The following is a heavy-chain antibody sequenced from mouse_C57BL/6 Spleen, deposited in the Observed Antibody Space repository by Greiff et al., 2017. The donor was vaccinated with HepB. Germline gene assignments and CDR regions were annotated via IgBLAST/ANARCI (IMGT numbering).Heavy chain of an antibody. D-gene: IGHD1-1*01. J-gene: IGHJ1*03. Sequence: QVHVKQPGAELVMPGASVKLSCKASGYTFTSYWMHWVKQRPGQGLEWIGEIDPSDSYTNYNQKFKGKSTLTVDKSSSTAYMQLSSLTSEDSAVYYCARGDYYGSSLYWYFDVWGTGTTVTVSS. CDR2: IDPSDSYT. CDR1: GYTFTSYW. CDR3: ARGDYYGSSLYWYFDV. V-gene: IGHV1-69*01.